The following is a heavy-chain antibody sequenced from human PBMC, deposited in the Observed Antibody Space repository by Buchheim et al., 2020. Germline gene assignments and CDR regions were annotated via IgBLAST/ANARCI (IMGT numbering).Heavy chain of an antibody. D-gene: IGHD1-1*01. Sequence: EVQLVESGGGLVQPGGSLRLSCAASGFTFSDLWMHWVRQTPGKGLMWVSRINSDGSSTIYGESVKGPFTVSRDNAKNTLYLQMNSLRAEDTGVYYCARDPLLNGGTLDYWGQGT. CDR3: ARDPLLNGGTLDY. CDR2: INSDGSST. V-gene: IGHV3-74*01. J-gene: IGHJ4*02. CDR1: GFTFSDLW.